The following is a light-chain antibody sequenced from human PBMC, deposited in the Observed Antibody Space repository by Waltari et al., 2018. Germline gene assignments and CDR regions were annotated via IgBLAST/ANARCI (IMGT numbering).Light chain of an antibody. V-gene: IGKV3-11*01. Sequence: EIVLTQSPATLSLSPGARATFSCRASQSVSSYLAWYQQKPGQAPRLLIYDASNRATGIPARFSGSGSGTDFTLTISSLEPEDFVVYYCQQRSNWPLLTFGGGTKVEIK. J-gene: IGKJ4*01. CDR1: QSVSSY. CDR2: DAS. CDR3: QQRSNWPLLT.